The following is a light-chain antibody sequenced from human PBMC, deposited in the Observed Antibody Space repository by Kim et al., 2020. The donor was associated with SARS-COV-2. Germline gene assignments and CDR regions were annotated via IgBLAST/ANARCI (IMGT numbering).Light chain of an antibody. CDR2: KAS. CDR1: RNIATW. J-gene: IGKJ1*01. CDR3: QQYKSYPWT. V-gene: IGKV1-5*03. Sequence: SASIGDRVTITCRASRNIATWVAWYQQKAGEAPRLLIYKASNLKSGVPSRFSGSGSGTEFTLTTDSLQADDLATYYCQQYKSYPWTFGQGTKLEIK.